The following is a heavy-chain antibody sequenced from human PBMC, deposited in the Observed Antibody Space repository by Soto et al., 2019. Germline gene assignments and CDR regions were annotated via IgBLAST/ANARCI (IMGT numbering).Heavy chain of an antibody. J-gene: IGHJ6*03. CDR2: IYSSGST. Sequence: EVLLVESGGGLVQPGGSLRLSCAASGITVSSNYMNWVRQAPGKGLEWVSIIYSSGSTYYADSVKGRFTFSRDNSKNTLYLQMDSLRAEDTAVYFCARVRGPSSRYYYYYMDVWGKGTTVTVSS. CDR3: ARVRGPSSRYYYYYMDV. CDR1: GITVSSNY. V-gene: IGHV3-66*01.